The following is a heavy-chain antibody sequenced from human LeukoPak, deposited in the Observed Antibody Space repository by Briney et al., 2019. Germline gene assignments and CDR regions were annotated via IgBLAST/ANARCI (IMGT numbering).Heavy chain of an antibody. D-gene: IGHD3-22*01. J-gene: IGHJ4*02. CDR1: GFTFDDYG. Sequence: GGSLRLSCAASGFTFDDYGMSWVRQAPGKGLEWVSGINWNGGSTGYADSVKGRFTISRDNAKNSLYLQMNNLRAEDTGVYFCARGSQFHYASSWRHYFDYWGQGTLVIVSS. V-gene: IGHV3-20*04. CDR2: INWNGGST. CDR3: ARGSQFHYASSWRHYFDY.